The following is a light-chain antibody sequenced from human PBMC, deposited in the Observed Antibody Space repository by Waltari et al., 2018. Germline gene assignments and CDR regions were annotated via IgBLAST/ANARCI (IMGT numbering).Light chain of an antibody. CDR2: GAS. J-gene: IGKJ1*01. CDR3: QHYLRLPVT. V-gene: IGKV3-20*01. Sequence: EIVLTQSPGTMSWSLGERATVCCRASQSVSRALAWYQQKPGQAPRLLIYGASTRATGIPDRFSGSGSGTDFSLTISRLEPDDFAVYYCQHYLRLPVTFGQGTTVEI. CDR1: QSVSRA.